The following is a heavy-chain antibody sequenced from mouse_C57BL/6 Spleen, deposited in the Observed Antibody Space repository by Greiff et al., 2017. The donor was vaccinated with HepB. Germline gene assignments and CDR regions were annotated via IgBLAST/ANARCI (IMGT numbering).Heavy chain of an antibody. Sequence: VQLQQSGAELVRPGASVKLSCTASGFNIKDDYMHWVKQRPEQGLEWIGWIDPENGDTEYASKFQGKATITADTSSNTAYLQLSSLTSEDTAVYYCTRGVTTRFAYWGQGTLVTVSA. CDR2: IDPENGDT. CDR1: GFNIKDDY. V-gene: IGHV14-4*01. D-gene: IGHD2-2*01. J-gene: IGHJ3*01. CDR3: TRGVTTRFAY.